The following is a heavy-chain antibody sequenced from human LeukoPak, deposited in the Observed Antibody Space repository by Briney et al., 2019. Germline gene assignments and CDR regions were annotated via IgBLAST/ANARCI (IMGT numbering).Heavy chain of an antibody. CDR2: IYHSGST. J-gene: IGHJ5*02. CDR1: GCSISSGGYS. CDR3: ARVVYCSSTSCYLRGTGPVAWFDP. Sequence: PSETLSLTCAVSGCSISSGGYSWSWIRQPPEKSLEWIGYIYHSGSTYYNPSLKSRVTISVDRSKNQFSLKLSSVTAADTAVYYCARVVYCSSTSCYLRGTGPVAWFDPWGQGTLVTVSS. V-gene: IGHV4-30-2*01. D-gene: IGHD2-2*01.